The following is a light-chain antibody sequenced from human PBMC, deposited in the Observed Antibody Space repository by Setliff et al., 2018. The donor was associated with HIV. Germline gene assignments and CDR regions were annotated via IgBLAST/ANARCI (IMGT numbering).Light chain of an antibody. CDR3: QQYHSFPWT. Sequence: IRMAQSPSSLSASTGDRVTITCRASQDMTGYVAWYQQKPGKAPRLLIYAASILQDGVPSRFSGSGSGTDFSLTISGLQSEDIAIYYCQQYHSFPWTFGLGTKMDIK. J-gene: IGKJ1*01. CDR1: QDMTGY. V-gene: IGKV1-8*01. CDR2: AAS.